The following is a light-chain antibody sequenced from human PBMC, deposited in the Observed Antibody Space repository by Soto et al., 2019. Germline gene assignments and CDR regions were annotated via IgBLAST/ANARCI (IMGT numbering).Light chain of an antibody. CDR1: QSVSSN. Sequence: EIVMTQSPATLSVSPGERATLSCRASQSVSSNLAWYQQRPGQAPRLLIYGASTRATGIPARFSGSGSGTEFTLTISSLQSEDFAVDYCQHYNNWPPYTLGPGTKLEIK. J-gene: IGKJ2*01. CDR3: QHYNNWPPYT. CDR2: GAS. V-gene: IGKV3-15*01.